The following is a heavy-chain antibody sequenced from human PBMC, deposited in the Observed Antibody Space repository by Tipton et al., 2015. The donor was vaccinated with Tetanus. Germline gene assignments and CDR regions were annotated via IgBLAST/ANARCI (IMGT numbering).Heavy chain of an antibody. CDR3: ARDWIVVGTAIGAYYYYGMDV. CDR2: IWYDGSNK. D-gene: IGHD2-21*02. CDR1: GFTFSSYG. V-gene: IGHV3-33*01. J-gene: IGHJ6*02. Sequence: SLRLSCAASGFTFSSYGMHWVRQAPGKGLEWVAVIWYDGSNKYYADSVKGRFTISRDNSKNTLYLQMNSLRAEDTAVYYCARDWIVVGTAIGAYYYYGMDVWGQGTTVTVSS.